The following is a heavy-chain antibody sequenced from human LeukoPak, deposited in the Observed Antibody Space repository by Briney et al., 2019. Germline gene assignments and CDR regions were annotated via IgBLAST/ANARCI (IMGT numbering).Heavy chain of an antibody. J-gene: IGHJ3*02. CDR1: GFTFSGSA. V-gene: IGHV3-73*01. CDR3: ALGLRYCSSTSCYPYAFDI. Sequence: PGGSLRLSCAASGFTFSGSAVHWVRQASGKGLEWVGRIRTKVNSYATSYAASVKGRFTISRDDSKNTAYLQMNSLRAEDTAVYYCALGLRYCSSTSCYPYAFDIWGQGTVVTVSS. D-gene: IGHD2-2*01. CDR2: IRTKVNSYAT.